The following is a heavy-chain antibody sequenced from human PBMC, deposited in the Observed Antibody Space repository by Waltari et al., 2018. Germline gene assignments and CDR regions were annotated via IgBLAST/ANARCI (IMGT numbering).Heavy chain of an antibody. CDR1: GYTFTSYY. CDR3: ARDALGDSRPKYYFDY. V-gene: IGHV1-46*01. J-gene: IGHJ4*02. Sequence: QVQLVQSGAEVKKPGASVKVSCKASGYTFTSYYMHWVRQAPGQGLEWMGIISPSGGSTSYAQKFQGRVTMTRDTSTSTVYMELSSLRSEDTAVYYCARDALGDSRPKYYFDYWGQGTLVTVSS. CDR2: ISPSGGST. D-gene: IGHD3-22*01.